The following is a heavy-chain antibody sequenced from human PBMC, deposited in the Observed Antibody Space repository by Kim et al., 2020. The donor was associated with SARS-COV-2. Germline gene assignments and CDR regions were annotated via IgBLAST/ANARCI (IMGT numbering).Heavy chain of an antibody. J-gene: IGHJ6*04. D-gene: IGHD2-2*01. CDR2: ISGSGGGT. Sequence: GGSLRLSCAASGFTFSSSAMSWVRQAPGKGLEWVSAISGSGGGTYYADSVKGRFTISRDNSKNTLYLQMNSLRAEDTAVYYCAKDLSRYCSSTSCGGMDVWGEGTTVTVSS. CDR3: AKDLSRYCSSTSCGGMDV. CDR1: GFTFSSSA. V-gene: IGHV3-23*01.